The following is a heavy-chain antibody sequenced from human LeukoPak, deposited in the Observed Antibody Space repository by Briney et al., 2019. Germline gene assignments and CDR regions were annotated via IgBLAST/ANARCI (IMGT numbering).Heavy chain of an antibody. D-gene: IGHD3-9*01. J-gene: IGHJ5*02. V-gene: IGHV4-4*09. CDR3: ARILTGYEGGTWFDP. CDR2: IYTSGST. Sequence: SETLSLTCTVSGGSISSYYWSWIRQPPGKGLEWIGYIYTSGSTNYNPSLKSRVTISVDTSKNQFSLKLSSVTAADTAVYYCARILTGYEGGTWFDPWGQGTLVTVSS. CDR1: GGSISSYY.